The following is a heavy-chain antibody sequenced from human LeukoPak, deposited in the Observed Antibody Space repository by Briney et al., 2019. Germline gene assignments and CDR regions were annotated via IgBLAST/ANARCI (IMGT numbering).Heavy chain of an antibody. Sequence: KPSETLSLTCAVSGGSFSGYYWSWIRQPPGKGLEWIGEINHSGSTNYNPSLKSRVTISVDTSKNQFSLKLSSVTAADTAVYYCARVGFWSGYSSGYWGQGTLVTVSS. CDR3: ARVGFWSGYSSGY. CDR2: INHSGST. V-gene: IGHV4-34*01. D-gene: IGHD3-3*01. CDR1: GGSFSGYY. J-gene: IGHJ4*02.